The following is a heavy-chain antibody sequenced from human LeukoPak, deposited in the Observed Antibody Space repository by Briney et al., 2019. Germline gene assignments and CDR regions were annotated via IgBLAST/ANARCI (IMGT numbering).Heavy chain of an antibody. J-gene: IGHJ4*02. CDR3: ARDIVVVPAADDY. CDR1: GYTFTGYY. CDR2: INPNSGGT. D-gene: IGHD2-2*01. V-gene: IGHV1-2*02. Sequence: ASVKVSCKASGYTFTGYYMHWVRQAPGQGLEWMGWINPNSGGTNYAQKFQGRVTMTRDTSISTAYMKLSRLRSDDTAVYYCARDIVVVPAADDYWGQGTLVTVSS.